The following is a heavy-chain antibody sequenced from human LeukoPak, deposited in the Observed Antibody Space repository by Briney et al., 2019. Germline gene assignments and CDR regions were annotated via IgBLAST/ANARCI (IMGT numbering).Heavy chain of an antibody. D-gene: IGHD1-26*01. V-gene: IGHV4-34*01. J-gene: IGHJ6*03. CDR1: GGSFSGYY. Sequence: SETLSLTCAVYGGSFSGYYWSWIRQPPGKGLEWIGEINHSGSTNYNPSLKSRVTISVDKSKNQFSLNLSSVTAADTAVYYCAKNRGAGSHFYYHMNVWGKGTTVTVSS. CDR3: AKNRGAGSHFYYHMNV. CDR2: INHSGST.